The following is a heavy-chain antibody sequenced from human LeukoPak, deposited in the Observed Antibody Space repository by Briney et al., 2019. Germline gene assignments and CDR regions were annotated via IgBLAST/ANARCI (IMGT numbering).Heavy chain of an antibody. CDR3: ARDLSASGTYFNHL. J-gene: IGHJ5*02. CDR2: ISYDGTNK. CDR1: GFTFSSSV. D-gene: IGHD3-10*01. V-gene: IGHV3-30*03. Sequence: PGRSLRLSCAASGFTFSSSVMHWVRQAPGKGLEWVTVISYDGTNKYYADSVKGRFTTSRDNSKNTLYLQMNSLSSEDTAVYYCARDLSASGTYFNHLWGQGTLVTVSS.